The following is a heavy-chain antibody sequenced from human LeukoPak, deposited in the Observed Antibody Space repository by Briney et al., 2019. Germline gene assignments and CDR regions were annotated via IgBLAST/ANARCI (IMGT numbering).Heavy chain of an antibody. CDR1: GFTFTSSW. D-gene: IGHD5-24*01. Sequence: GGSLRLSCAASGFTFTSSWMHWVRQAPGKGLVWVSRINGDGSSTSYADSVKGRFTISSDNAKNTVYLQMNSLRAEDTAVYYCAKMDVGWGQGTLVTVSS. CDR2: INGDGSST. V-gene: IGHV3-74*01. J-gene: IGHJ4*02. CDR3: AKMDVG.